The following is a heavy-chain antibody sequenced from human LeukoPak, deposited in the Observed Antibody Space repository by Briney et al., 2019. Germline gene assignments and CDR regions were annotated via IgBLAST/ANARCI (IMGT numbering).Heavy chain of an antibody. CDR1: GFTFSNYW. CDR2: IKKDGSET. V-gene: IGHV3-7*01. Sequence: GGSLRLSCAASGFTFSNYWMSWVRQAPGKGLEWVANIKKDGSETNYVDSVKGRFTISRDNAENSLYLQLNRLRDEDTAVYYCARLGATNWAYYFDYWGQGTLVTVSS. D-gene: IGHD7-27*01. CDR3: ARLGATNWAYYFDY. J-gene: IGHJ4*02.